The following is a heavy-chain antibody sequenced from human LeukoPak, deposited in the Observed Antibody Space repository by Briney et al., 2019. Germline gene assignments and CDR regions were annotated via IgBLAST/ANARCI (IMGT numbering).Heavy chain of an antibody. CDR3: ARGIVGATRYYYYYMDV. V-gene: IGHV3-21*01. CDR2: ISSSSYI. CDR1: GFTFSSYS. Sequence: PGGSLRLSCAASGFTFSSYSMNWVRQAPGKGLEWVSSISSSSYIYYADSVKGRFTISRDNAKNSLYLQMNSLRAEDTAVYYCARGIVGATRYYYYYMDVWGKGTTVTVSS. D-gene: IGHD1-26*01. J-gene: IGHJ6*03.